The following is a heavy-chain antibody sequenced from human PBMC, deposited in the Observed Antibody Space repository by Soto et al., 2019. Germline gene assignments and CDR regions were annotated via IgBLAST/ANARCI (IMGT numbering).Heavy chain of an antibody. CDR1: GYTFTSYG. D-gene: IGHD2-15*01. J-gene: IGHJ4*02. Sequence: QVQLVQSGAEVKKPGASVKVSCKASGYTFTSYGISWVRQAPGQGLEWMGWISAYNGNTNYAQKLQGRVTMTTDTSXTTAYMELRSLRSDDTAVYYCASGTVVAATSNPLDYWGQGTLVTVSS. CDR2: ISAYNGNT. V-gene: IGHV1-18*01. CDR3: ASGTVVAATSNPLDY.